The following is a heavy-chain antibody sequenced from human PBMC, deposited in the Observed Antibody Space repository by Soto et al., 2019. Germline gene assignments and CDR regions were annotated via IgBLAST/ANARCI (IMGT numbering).Heavy chain of an antibody. CDR2: IYYSGST. V-gene: IGHV4-59*01. Sequence: SETLSLTCTVSGGSISSYYWSWIRQPPGKGLEWIGYIYYSGSTNYNPSLKSRVTISVDTSKNQFSLKLSSVTAADTAVYYCARTAWGFFDYWGQGTLVTVSS. CDR1: GGSISSYY. J-gene: IGHJ4*02. CDR3: ARTAWGFFDY. D-gene: IGHD3-16*01.